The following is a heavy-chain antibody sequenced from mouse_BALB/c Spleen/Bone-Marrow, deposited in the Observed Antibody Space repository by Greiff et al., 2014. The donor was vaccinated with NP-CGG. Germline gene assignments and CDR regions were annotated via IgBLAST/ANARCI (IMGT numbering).Heavy chain of an antibody. V-gene: IGHV14-3*02. CDR2: IDPANGNT. CDR3: ARWGKLGRGYFDV. Sequence: EVQLQQSGAELVKPGASVKLSCTASGFNIKDTYMHWVKQRPEQGLEWIGRIDPANGNTKYDPKFQGKATITADTPSNTAYLQLSSLTSEDTAVYYCARWGKLGRGYFDVWGAGTTVTVSS. D-gene: IGHD4-1*01. J-gene: IGHJ1*01. CDR1: GFNIKDTY.